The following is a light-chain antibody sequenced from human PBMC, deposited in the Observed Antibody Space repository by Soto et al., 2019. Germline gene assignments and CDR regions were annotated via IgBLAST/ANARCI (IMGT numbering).Light chain of an antibody. V-gene: IGKV3-20*01. CDR2: GAS. CDR1: QSFTSNF. J-gene: IGKJ2*01. Sequence: EIVLTQSPGTLSLSPGDRATLSCRASQSFTSNFLAWYQQRPGQAPRLLVYGASRRATGSPARFSGSGSGTDFTFTISPLEPEDFAVYYCQQYGSSPYTFGQGTKLEI. CDR3: QQYGSSPYT.